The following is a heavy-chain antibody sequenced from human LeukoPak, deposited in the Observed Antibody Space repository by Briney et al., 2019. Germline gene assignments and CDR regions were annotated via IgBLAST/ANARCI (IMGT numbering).Heavy chain of an antibody. CDR1: GYTFTSYG. CDR2: ISAYNGNT. D-gene: IGHD2-2*01. CDR3: ARVSIVVVPAASRYYYYYMDV. V-gene: IGHV1-18*01. J-gene: IGHJ6*03. Sequence: ASVKVSCKASGYTFTSYGISWVRQAPGQGLEWMGWISAYNGNTNYAQKLQGRVTMTTDTSTSTAYMELRSLRSDDTAVYYCARVSIVVVPAASRYYYYYMDVWGKGTTVTVSS.